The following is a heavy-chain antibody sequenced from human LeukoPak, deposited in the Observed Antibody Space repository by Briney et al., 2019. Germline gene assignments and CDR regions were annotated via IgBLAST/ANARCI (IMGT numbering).Heavy chain of an antibody. CDR1: GFSFSSHG. CDR3: ARDREAARPGWFDP. D-gene: IGHD6-6*01. CDR2: IWYDGSKK. V-gene: IGHV3-33*01. Sequence: SGGSLRLSCAASGFSFSSHGMHWVRQVPGKGLEWVAVIWYDGSKKYYADFVKGRFTISRDNFKNTMSLQMNSLRADDTAVYYCARDREAARPGWFDPWGQGTLVTVSS. J-gene: IGHJ5*02.